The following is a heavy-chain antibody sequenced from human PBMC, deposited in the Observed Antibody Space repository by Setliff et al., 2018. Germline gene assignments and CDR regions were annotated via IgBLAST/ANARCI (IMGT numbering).Heavy chain of an antibody. D-gene: IGHD2-2*01. CDR2: VNSDGSST. CDR1: GLTFVNYW. J-gene: IGHJ4*02. Sequence: GSLRLSCAASGLTFVNYWMHWVRQAPGKGLVWVSRVNSDGSSTTYEDSVKGRFTISRDNAKNTLYLQMNSLRAEDTAVYYCARAHSSTLSVHDYWGQGTLVTVS. CDR3: ARAHSSTLSVHDY. V-gene: IGHV3-74*01.